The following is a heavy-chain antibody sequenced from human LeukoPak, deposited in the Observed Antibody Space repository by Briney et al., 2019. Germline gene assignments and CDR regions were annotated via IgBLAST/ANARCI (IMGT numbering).Heavy chain of an antibody. Sequence: SETLSLTCAVSGGSISSSNWWSWVRQPPGKGLEWIGEIYHSGSTNYNPSLKSRVTISVDKSKNQFSLKLSSVTAADTAVYYCAGRGGGENRFDYWGQGTLVTVSS. CDR1: GGSISSSNW. J-gene: IGHJ4*02. CDR3: AGRGGGENRFDY. D-gene: IGHD3-10*01. V-gene: IGHV4-4*02. CDR2: IYHSGST.